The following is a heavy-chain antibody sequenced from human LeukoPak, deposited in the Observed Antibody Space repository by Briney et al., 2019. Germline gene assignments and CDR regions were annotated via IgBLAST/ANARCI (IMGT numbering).Heavy chain of an antibody. D-gene: IGHD6-6*01. Sequence: GGSLRLSCAASGFTFSNYAMHWVRQAPGKGLEWVAVISYDGSNKYYADSAKGRFTISRDNSKNTLYLQMNSLRAEDTAVYYCAREGSIAAKRVLVYWGQGTLVTVSS. J-gene: IGHJ4*02. V-gene: IGHV3-30-3*01. CDR1: GFTFSNYA. CDR3: AREGSIAAKRVLVY. CDR2: ISYDGSNK.